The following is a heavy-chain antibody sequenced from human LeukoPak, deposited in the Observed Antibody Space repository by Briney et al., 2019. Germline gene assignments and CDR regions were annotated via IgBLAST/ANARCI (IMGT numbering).Heavy chain of an antibody. CDR3: ARDHDVWVAPYFDY. Sequence: SETLSLTCTVSGYSITTGYFWAWIRQPPGKGLEWIGSISHGAGTYYSPSLKSRVTMSLDTSKNQFSVNLNSVTAADTAVCYCARDHDVWVAPYFDYWGQGNLVSVSP. V-gene: IGHV4-38-2*02. J-gene: IGHJ4*02. CDR2: ISHGAGT. CDR1: GYSITTGYF. D-gene: IGHD5-12*01.